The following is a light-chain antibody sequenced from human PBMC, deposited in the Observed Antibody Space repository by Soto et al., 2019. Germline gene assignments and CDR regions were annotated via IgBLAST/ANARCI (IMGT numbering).Light chain of an antibody. CDR1: SSNIGSNA. Sequence: QSALTQPPSASGAPGQRVTISCSGSSSNIGSNAVNWYQQLPGAAPKLLIYTNNHRASGVPDRFSGSKSGTSASLAISGLQSEDEADYYCAAWDDTPSGHVVFGGGTKLTVL. V-gene: IGLV1-44*01. CDR3: AAWDDTPSGHVV. J-gene: IGLJ2*01. CDR2: TNN.